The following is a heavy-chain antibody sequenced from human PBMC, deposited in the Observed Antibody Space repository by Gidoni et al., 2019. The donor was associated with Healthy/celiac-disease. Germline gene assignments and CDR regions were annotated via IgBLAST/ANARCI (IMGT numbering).Heavy chain of an antibody. D-gene: IGHD7-27*01. J-gene: IGHJ6*02. Sequence: QVQLVESGGGVVQPGRSLRLSCAASGFTFSSYGMHWVRQAPGKGLEWVAVIWYDGSNKYYADSVKGRFTISRDNSKNTLYLQMNSLRAEDTAVYYCARDRSVWGLTSYGMDVWGQGTTVTVSS. CDR2: IWYDGSNK. V-gene: IGHV3-33*01. CDR1: GFTFSSYG. CDR3: ARDRSVWGLTSYGMDV.